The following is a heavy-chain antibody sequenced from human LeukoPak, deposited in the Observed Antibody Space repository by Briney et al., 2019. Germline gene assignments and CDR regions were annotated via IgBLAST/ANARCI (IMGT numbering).Heavy chain of an antibody. Sequence: PGGSLRLPCAVSGLAFSGFAMSWVRQAPGKGLEWVSAISGSGGSTYYADSVKGRFTISRDNSKNTLYLQMNSLRAEDTAVYYCAKDLWYSSGWFDYWGQGTLVTVSS. CDR2: ISGSGGST. CDR3: AKDLWYSSGWFDY. V-gene: IGHV3-23*01. D-gene: IGHD6-19*01. CDR1: GLAFSGFA. J-gene: IGHJ4*02.